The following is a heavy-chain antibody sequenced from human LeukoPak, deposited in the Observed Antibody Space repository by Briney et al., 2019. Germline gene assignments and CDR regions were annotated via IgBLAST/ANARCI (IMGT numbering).Heavy chain of an antibody. Sequence: AGGSLRLSCATSGFTFSSYEMNWVRQAPGKGLEWVSFVSSSGRTKYYADSVKGRFTISRDNAKNSLYLQMNSLRAEDTAVYYCARDARRSLSWGQGTLVTVSS. J-gene: IGHJ5*02. CDR2: VSSSGRTK. D-gene: IGHD1-1*01. CDR1: GFTFSSYE. V-gene: IGHV3-48*03. CDR3: ARDARRSLS.